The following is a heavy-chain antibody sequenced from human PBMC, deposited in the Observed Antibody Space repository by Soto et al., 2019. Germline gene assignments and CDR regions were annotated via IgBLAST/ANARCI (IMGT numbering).Heavy chain of an antibody. J-gene: IGHJ6*02. D-gene: IGHD3-3*01. CDR1: GFTFSSYA. Sequence: LRLSCAASGFTFSSYAMSWVRQAPGKGLEWVSAISGSGGSTYYADSVKGRFTISRDNAKNSLYLQMNSLRDEDTAVYYCARGYYDFWSGYYSPAPGYGMDVWGQGTTVTVSS. V-gene: IGHV3-23*01. CDR3: ARGYYDFWSGYYSPAPGYGMDV. CDR2: ISGSGGST.